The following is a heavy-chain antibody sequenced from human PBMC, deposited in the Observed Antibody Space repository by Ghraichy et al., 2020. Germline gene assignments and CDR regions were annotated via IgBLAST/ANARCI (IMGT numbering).Heavy chain of an antibody. CDR3: ARSAELLGQEPMAYAFDI. V-gene: IGHV1-45*02. D-gene: IGHD1-26*01. Sequence: SVKVSCKASGYTFTYRYLHWVRQAPGQALEWMGWITPFNGNTNYAQKFQDRVTITRDRSMSTAYMELSSLRSEDTAMYYCARSAELLGQEPMAYAFDIWGQGTMVTVSS. CDR2: ITPFNGNT. CDR1: GYTFTYRY. J-gene: IGHJ3*02.